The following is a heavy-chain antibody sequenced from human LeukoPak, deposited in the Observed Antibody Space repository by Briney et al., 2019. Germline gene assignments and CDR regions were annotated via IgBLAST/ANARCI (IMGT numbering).Heavy chain of an antibody. D-gene: IGHD2-2*01. CDR2: ISWNSGSI. V-gene: IGHV3-9*01. J-gene: IGHJ4*02. Sequence: GGSLRLSCAASGFTFDDYAMHWVRQAPGKGLEWVSGISWNSGSIGYADSVKGRFTISRDNAKNSLYLQMNSLRAEDTAVYYCAAPYCSSTSCYGGFDYWGQGTLVTVSS. CDR3: AAPYCSSTSCYGGFDY. CDR1: GFTFDDYA.